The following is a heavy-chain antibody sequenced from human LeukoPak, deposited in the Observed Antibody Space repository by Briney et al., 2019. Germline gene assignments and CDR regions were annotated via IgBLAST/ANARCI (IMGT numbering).Heavy chain of an antibody. CDR2: IYYSGST. J-gene: IGHJ4*02. D-gene: IGHD3-3*01. CDR3: ARRRFSHDY. Sequence: SETLSLTCTVSVGSISSYYWSWIRQPPGKALECIGYIYYSGSTNYNPSLKSRVTISVDMSKNQFSLKLSSVTAADTAVYYCARRRFSHDYWGQGTLVTVSS. CDR1: VGSISSYY. V-gene: IGHV4-59*08.